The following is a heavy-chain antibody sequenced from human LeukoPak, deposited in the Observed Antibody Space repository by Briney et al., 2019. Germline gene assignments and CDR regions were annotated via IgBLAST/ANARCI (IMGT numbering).Heavy chain of an antibody. CDR3: AKECLKYYGSVSYSDY. CDR2: ISGSGGIT. D-gene: IGHD3-10*01. Sequence: PGGSLRLSCAASGFTFSSYAMSWVRQAPGKGLEWVSAISGSGGITYYADSVKGRFTISRDNSKNTLYLQMNSLRAEDTAVYYCAKECLKYYGSVSYSDYWGQGTLVTVSS. CDR1: GFTFSSYA. V-gene: IGHV3-23*01. J-gene: IGHJ4*02.